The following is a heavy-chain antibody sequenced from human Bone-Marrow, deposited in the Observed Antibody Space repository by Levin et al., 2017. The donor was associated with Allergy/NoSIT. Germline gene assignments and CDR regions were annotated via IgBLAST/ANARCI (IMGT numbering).Heavy chain of an antibody. D-gene: IGHD6-13*01. CDR3: VKGHSGSWADLAP. J-gene: IGHJ4*02. V-gene: IGHV3-9*01. CDR1: GFTFENDA. CDR2: LNWNSAII. Sequence: SLKISCVASGFTFENDARHWGRQATGKGLEWVSGLNWNSAIIAYADSVQGRFTISRDNTKNSLYLQMNSLRTEDTAFYYCVKGHSGSWADLAPRGQGTLVTVSS.